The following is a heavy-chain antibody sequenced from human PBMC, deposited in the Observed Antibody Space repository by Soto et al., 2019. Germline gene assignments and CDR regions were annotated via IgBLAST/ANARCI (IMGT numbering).Heavy chain of an antibody. CDR2: IRNKAYGETT. V-gene: IGHV3-49*03. CDR1: GFTFDDYP. CDR3: ARAVRVVGDAFDG. Sequence: GGSLRLSCTTSGFTFDDYPMSWFRQAPGKGLEWVSYIRNKAYGETTEHAASVKGRFIISRDDSTSIAYLQMNSLKTDDTAVYYCARAVRVVGDAFDGWGQGTMVTVSS. J-gene: IGHJ3*01. D-gene: IGHD1-1*01.